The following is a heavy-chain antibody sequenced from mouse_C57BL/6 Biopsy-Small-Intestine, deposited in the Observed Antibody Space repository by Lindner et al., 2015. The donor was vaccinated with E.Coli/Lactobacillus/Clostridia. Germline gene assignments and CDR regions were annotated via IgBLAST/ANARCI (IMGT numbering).Heavy chain of an antibody. V-gene: IGHV1-81*01. D-gene: IGHD2-13*01. CDR3: AYGDYGYLDV. CDR2: IYRRSGNI. CDR1: GYTFTNYG. J-gene: IGHJ1*03. Sequence: QLQESGAELARPGASVKLSCKASGYTFTNYGICWLKQRTGQGLEWIGEIYRRSGNIYYNEKFKDKATLTADKSSNTAYMELRSLTSEDSAVYFCAYGDYGYLDVWGTGTTVTVSS.